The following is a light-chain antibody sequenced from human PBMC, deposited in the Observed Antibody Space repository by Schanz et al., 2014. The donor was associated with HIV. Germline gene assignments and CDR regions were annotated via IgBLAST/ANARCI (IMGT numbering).Light chain of an antibody. Sequence: DIQVTQSPSFLSASVGDRVTITCRASQAINDYLAWSQQKPGRAPNLLIYGASTLQSGVPSRFSGSGSGTEFTLTISRLQPDDFATYYCQQLNVFPPTFGQGTQVDI. CDR2: GAS. J-gene: IGKJ1*01. V-gene: IGKV1-9*01. CDR1: QAINDY. CDR3: QQLNVFPPT.